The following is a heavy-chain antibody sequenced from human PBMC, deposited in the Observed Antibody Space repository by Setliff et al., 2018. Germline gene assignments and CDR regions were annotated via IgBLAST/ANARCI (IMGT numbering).Heavy chain of an antibody. Sequence: GASVKVSCKASGYTFSNYWIAWVRQMPGKGLEWMGIIYPGDSDTRYSPSFQGQVTISADRSISTAYLQLSSLKASDTAMYYCARLGGGGNNYFDYWGQGTLVTVSS. CDR1: GYTFSNYW. CDR3: ARLGGGGNNYFDY. CDR2: IYPGDSDT. J-gene: IGHJ4*02. D-gene: IGHD1-26*01. V-gene: IGHV5-51*01.